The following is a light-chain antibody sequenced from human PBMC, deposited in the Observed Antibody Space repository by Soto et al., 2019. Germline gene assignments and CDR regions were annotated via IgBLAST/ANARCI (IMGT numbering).Light chain of an antibody. CDR1: QGISSY. CDR3: QQYYSYLTWT. CDR2: AVS. J-gene: IGKJ1*01. Sequence: AIRMTQSPSSFSASTGDRVTITCRASQGISSYLAWYQQKPGKAPKLLIYAVSTLQSGVPSRFSGSGSGTDFTLTISCLQSEDFATYYCQQYYSYLTWTFGQGTKVEIK. V-gene: IGKV1-8*01.